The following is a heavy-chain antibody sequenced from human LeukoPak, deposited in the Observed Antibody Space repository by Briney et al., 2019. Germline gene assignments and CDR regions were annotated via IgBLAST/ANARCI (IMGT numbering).Heavy chain of an antibody. J-gene: IGHJ4*02. CDR1: SGSFSGYY. V-gene: IGHV4-34*01. CDR2: INHSGST. D-gene: IGHD3-16*02. Sequence: SETLSLTCAVYSGSFSGYYWSWIRQPPGKGLEWIGEINHSGSTNYNPSLKSRVTISVDTSKNQFSLKLSSVTAADTAVYYCASTAYVWGSYRRFENYWGQGTLVTVSS. CDR3: ASTAYVWGSYRRFENY.